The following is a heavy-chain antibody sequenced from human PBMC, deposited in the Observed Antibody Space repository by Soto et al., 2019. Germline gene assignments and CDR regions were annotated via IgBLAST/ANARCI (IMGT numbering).Heavy chain of an antibody. Sequence: QVQLVESGGGVVQPGRSLRLSCAASGFTFSSYAMHWVRQAPGKGLEWVAVISYDGSNKYYADSVKGRFTISRDNSKKTLYLQMNSLRAEDTAVYYCARDRYCSGGSCKYNWFDPWGQGTLVTVSS. V-gene: IGHV3-30-3*01. J-gene: IGHJ5*02. CDR2: ISYDGSNK. CDR3: ARDRYCSGGSCKYNWFDP. CDR1: GFTFSSYA. D-gene: IGHD2-15*01.